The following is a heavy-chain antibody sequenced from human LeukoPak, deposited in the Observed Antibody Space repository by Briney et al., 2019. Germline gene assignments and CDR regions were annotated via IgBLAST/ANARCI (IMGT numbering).Heavy chain of an antibody. Sequence: SETLSLTCTVSGGSISSYYWSWIRQPPGKGLEWIGYIYYSGSTNYNPSLKSRVTISVDTSKNQFSLKLSSVTAADTAVYYCASTITMVRGVIIFDPWGQGTLVTVSS. CDR1: GGSISSYY. J-gene: IGHJ5*02. V-gene: IGHV4-59*01. D-gene: IGHD3-10*01. CDR3: ASTITMVRGVIIFDP. CDR2: IYYSGST.